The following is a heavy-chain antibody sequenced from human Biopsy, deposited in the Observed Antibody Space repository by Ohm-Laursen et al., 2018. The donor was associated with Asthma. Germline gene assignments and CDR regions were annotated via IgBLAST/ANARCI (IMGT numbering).Heavy chain of an antibody. D-gene: IGHD6-13*01. Sequence: ASVKVSCKVSGYTFIGCHIHWMRQAPGQGLEWMGRTNPNSGGTNYAQKFQGRVTMTRDTSISTAYMEVSRLRSDDTAVYYCARGQKSAGDRWFDPWGQGTLVTVSS. CDR2: TNPNSGGT. CDR3: ARGQKSAGDRWFDP. V-gene: IGHV1-2*06. J-gene: IGHJ5*02. CDR1: GYTFIGCH.